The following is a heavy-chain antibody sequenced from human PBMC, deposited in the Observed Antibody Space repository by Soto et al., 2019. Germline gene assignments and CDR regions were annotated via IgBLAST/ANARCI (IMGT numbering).Heavy chain of an antibody. CDR3: ARWDDYIWGSYKSAFDS. CDR2: ISSSSSYI. V-gene: IGHV3-21*01. Sequence: EVQLVESGGGLVKPGGSLRLSCAASGFTFSSYSMNWVRQAPGKGLEGVSSISSSSSYIYSADSVKGRFTISRDNAKNSLYLQMNSLRAGDMGVYYCARWDDYIWGSYKSAFDSWGQGTMVTVSS. D-gene: IGHD3-16*01. CDR1: GFTFSSYS. J-gene: IGHJ3*02.